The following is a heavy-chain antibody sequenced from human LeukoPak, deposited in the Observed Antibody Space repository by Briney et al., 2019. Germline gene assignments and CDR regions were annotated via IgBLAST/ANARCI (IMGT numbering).Heavy chain of an antibody. CDR3: ARVRGTYYFDY. D-gene: IGHD1-14*01. CDR1: GFTFSNYE. CDR2: ISTRGTTI. Sequence: GGSLTLSCAASGFTFSNYEMNWVRQAPGRGLEWVSYISTRGTTIYYAASAKGRFTISRDYAKSSLYLQMNSLRAEDTAIYYCARVRGTYYFDYWGEGTLVTVSS. V-gene: IGHV3-48*03. J-gene: IGHJ4*02.